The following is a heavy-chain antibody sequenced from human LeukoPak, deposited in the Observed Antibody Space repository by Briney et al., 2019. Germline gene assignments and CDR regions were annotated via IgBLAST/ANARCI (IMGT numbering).Heavy chain of an antibody. Sequence: ASVKVSCKSSGYTFTSYAMHWVRQAPGQRLEWMGWINAGNGNTKYSQKFQGRVTITRDTSASTAYMEMSSLRSEDKAVYYCARDLTALDYGDYYNWFDPWGQGPLVTVSS. V-gene: IGHV1-3*01. J-gene: IGHJ5*02. CDR3: ARDLTALDYGDYYNWFDP. D-gene: IGHD4-17*01. CDR1: GYTFTSYA. CDR2: INAGNGNT.